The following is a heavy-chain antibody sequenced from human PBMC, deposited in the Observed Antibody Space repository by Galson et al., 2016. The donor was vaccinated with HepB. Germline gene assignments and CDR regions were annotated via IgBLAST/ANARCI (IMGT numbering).Heavy chain of an antibody. CDR3: ARSPESLYCSSTSCYEIDY. CDR1: GYTFNSYG. Sequence: SVKVSCKASGYTFNSYGLGWVRQAPGQGLERMGWISFYNDDIKYAQKFQGRATITRDTSTSTAYMDLRSLRSDDTAMYYCARSPESLYCSSTSCYEIDYWGQGTLVTVSS. D-gene: IGHD2-2*01. V-gene: IGHV1-18*04. CDR2: ISFYNDDI. J-gene: IGHJ4*02.